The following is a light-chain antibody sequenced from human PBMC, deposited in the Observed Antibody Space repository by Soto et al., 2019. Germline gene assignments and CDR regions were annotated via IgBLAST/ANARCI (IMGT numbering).Light chain of an antibody. Sequence: DIVMTQSPDSLAVSLGERATINCKSSQSVLYSSNNKNYLAWYQQKPGQPPKLLIYWAFTRDSGVPDRFTGSGSGTDFTLTISSLQAEDVAVYYCQQYYSTPWTFGQGTQVEIK. CDR3: QQYYSTPWT. CDR2: WAF. J-gene: IGKJ1*01. CDR1: QSVLYSSNNKNY. V-gene: IGKV4-1*01.